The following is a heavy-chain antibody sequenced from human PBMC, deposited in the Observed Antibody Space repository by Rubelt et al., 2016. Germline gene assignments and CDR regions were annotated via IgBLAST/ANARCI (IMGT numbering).Heavy chain of an antibody. CDR1: GGSFSGYY. CDR2: IIHSGST. J-gene: IGHJ4*02. D-gene: IGHD3-10*01. CDR3: ARGSGADGVVIEAGY. Sequence: QVQLQQWGAGLLKPSETLSLTCAVYGGSFSGYYWSWIRQPPGKGLEWIGEIIHSGSTNYNPSLKSRVPLPVDPSKNQFSLRLSSGNAAEPAVYHCARGSGADGVVIEAGYWGQGTPVTVSS. V-gene: IGHV4-34*12.